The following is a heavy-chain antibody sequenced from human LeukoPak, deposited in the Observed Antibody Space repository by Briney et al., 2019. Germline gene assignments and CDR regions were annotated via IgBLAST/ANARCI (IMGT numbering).Heavy chain of an antibody. CDR3: ARESGYTNTHDAFDI. D-gene: IGHD3-16*02. J-gene: IGHJ3*02. CDR2: INTNTGNP. CDR1: GYTFTNYA. Sequence: ASVKVSCTASGYTFTNYAMNWVRQAPGQGLEWMGWINTNTGNPAYAQGFTGRFVFSLDTSVITAYLQISSLKAEDSAVYYCARESGYTNTHDAFDIWGQGTLVTVSS. V-gene: IGHV7-4-1*02.